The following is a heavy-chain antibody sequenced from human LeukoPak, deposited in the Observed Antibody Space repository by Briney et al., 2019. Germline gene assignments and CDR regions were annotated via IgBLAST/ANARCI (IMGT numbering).Heavy chain of an antibody. CDR2: ISGSGGST. CDR1: GFTFSSYA. D-gene: IGHD6-13*01. V-gene: IGHV3-23*01. CDR3: AKDGTIYSSSWDGNSSGDY. Sequence: GGSLRLSCAASGFTFSSYAMSWVRQAPGKGLEWVSAISGSGGSTYYADSVKGRFTISRDNSKNTLYLQMNSLRAEDTAVYYCAKDGTIYSSSWDGNSSGDYWGQGTLVTVSS. J-gene: IGHJ4*02.